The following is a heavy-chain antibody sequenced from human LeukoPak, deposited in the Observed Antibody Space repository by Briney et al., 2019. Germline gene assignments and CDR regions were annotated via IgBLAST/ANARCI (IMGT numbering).Heavy chain of an antibody. CDR2: INAGNGNT. J-gene: IGHJ4*02. CDR3: ASMLASRGSLDY. Sequence: ASVKVSCKASGHTFTSYAMHWVRQAPGQRLEWMGWINAGNGNTKYSQKFQGRVTITRDTSASTAYMELSSLRSEDTAVYYCASMLASRGSLDYWGQGTLVTVSS. V-gene: IGHV1-3*01. CDR1: GHTFTSYA. D-gene: IGHD3-10*02.